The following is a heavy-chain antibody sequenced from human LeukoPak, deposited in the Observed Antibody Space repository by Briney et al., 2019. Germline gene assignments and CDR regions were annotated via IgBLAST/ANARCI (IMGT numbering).Heavy chain of an antibody. CDR3: AREVASGAFDI. Sequence: GGSLRLSCVASGFTFSNFWMSWVRQAPGKGLEWVANIQRDGSDKYYVDSVMGRFAISRDNAKNSLYLQMYSLRVEDTAVYYCAREVASGAFDIWGQGTMVTVSS. J-gene: IGHJ3*02. CDR1: GFTFSNFW. V-gene: IGHV3-7*01. CDR2: IQRDGSDK.